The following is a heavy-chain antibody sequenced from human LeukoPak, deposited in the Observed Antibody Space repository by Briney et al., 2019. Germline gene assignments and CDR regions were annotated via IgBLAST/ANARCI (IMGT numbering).Heavy chain of an antibody. V-gene: IGHV4-39*07. CDR2: IYYAGST. D-gene: IGHD3-22*01. CDR3: ARVGHDSVDFYYMDV. CDR1: GGSISGSYYY. Sequence: SETLSLTCTVSGGSISGSYYYWSWIRQPPGKGLEWIGSIYYAGSTIYNPSLKSRVTLSVDTSKNQFSLKLDSATAADTAVYYCARVGHDSVDFYYMDVWGKGTTVTVSS. J-gene: IGHJ6*03.